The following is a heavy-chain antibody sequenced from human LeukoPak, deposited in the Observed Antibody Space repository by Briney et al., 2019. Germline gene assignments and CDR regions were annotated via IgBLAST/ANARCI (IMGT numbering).Heavy chain of an antibody. J-gene: IGHJ4*02. CDR1: GFTFSSYW. D-gene: IGHD3-10*01. CDR2: IKQDGSEK. Sequence: GGSLRLSCAASGFTFSSYWMSWVRQAPGKGLEWVANIKQDGSEKYYVDSVKGRFTISRDNAKNSLYLQMNSLRVEDTAVYYCARGGMVRGVITPPFDYWGQGTLVTVSS. CDR3: ARGGMVRGVITPPFDY. V-gene: IGHV3-7*03.